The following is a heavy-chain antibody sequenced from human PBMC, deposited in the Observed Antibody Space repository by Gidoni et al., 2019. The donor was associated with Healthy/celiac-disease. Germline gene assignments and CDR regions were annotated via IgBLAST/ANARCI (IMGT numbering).Heavy chain of an antibody. CDR3: ARIWGIFVVRGVGFDP. CDR1: GYTFTSYD. V-gene: IGHV1-8*01. Sequence: QVQLAQSGAEVQKPGASVKVSCKASGYTFTSYDINWVRQATGQGLEWMGWMNTNSGNTGYAQKFQGRVTMTRNTSISTAYMELSSLRSEDTAVYYCARIWGIFVVRGVGFDPWGQGTLVTVSS. J-gene: IGHJ5*02. CDR2: MNTNSGNT. D-gene: IGHD3-10*01.